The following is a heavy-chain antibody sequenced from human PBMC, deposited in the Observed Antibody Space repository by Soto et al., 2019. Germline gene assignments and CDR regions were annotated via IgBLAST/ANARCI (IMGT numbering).Heavy chain of an antibody. CDR3: ARDIIISFYGDS. CDR1: GCSDTTHL. V-gene: IGHV5-51*01. D-gene: IGHD3-10*01. CDR2: IYPGDSHV. Sequence: PGEALKISGQQSGCSDTTHLICWVRSLPRKGMEWMGLIYPGDSHVRYGPSFQGQVTISADKSISTAYLQWSSLKASDTAMYYCARDIIISFYGDS. J-gene: IGHJ5*01.